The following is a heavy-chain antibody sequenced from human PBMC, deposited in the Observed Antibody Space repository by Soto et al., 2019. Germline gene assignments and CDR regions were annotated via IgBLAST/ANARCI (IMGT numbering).Heavy chain of an antibody. V-gene: IGHV1-69*12. J-gene: IGHJ4*02. D-gene: IGHD3-9*01. Sequence: QVQLVQSGAEVKKPGSSVKVSCKASGGTFSSYAISWVRQAPGQGLEWMGGIIPIFGTANYAQKFQGRVTITADESTSTADMELSSLRSEDTAVYYCARYDTSYRRDGFDYWGQGTLVTVSS. CDR1: GGTFSSYA. CDR2: IIPIFGTA. CDR3: ARYDTSYRRDGFDY.